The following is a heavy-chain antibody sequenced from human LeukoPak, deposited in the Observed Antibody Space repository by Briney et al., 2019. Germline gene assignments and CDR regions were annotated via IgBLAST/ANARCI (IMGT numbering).Heavy chain of an antibody. D-gene: IGHD3-22*01. V-gene: IGHV4-59*08. J-gene: IGHJ4*02. CDR2: IYYSGST. CDR3: ARLAYYYDSSGYQYYFDY. CDR1: GGSISSYY. Sequence: PSETLSLTCTVSGGSISSYYWSWIRQPPGKGLEWIGYIYYSGSTNYNPSLKSRVTISVDTSKNQFSLKLSSVTAADTAVYYCARLAYYYDSSGYQYYFDYWGQGTLVTVSS.